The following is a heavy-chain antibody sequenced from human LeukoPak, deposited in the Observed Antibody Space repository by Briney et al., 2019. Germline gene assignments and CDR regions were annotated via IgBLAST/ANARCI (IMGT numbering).Heavy chain of an antibody. CDR1: GFIFSSYG. CDR3: ARDRDTNRLHYYHGMDV. Sequence: PGGSLRLSCAASGFIFSSYGMHWARQAPGKGLEWVAVISYDGSDKYYAGSVKGRFTISRDNSKHTLYLQMNTLRAEDTAVYYCARDRDTNRLHYYHGMDVWGQGTTVTVSS. V-gene: IGHV3-30*03. J-gene: IGHJ6*02. CDR2: ISYDGSDK. D-gene: IGHD1-14*01.